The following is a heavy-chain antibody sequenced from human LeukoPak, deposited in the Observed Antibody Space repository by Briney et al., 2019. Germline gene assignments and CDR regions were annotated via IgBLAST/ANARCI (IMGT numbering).Heavy chain of an antibody. J-gene: IGHJ4*02. CDR2: ISGSGGST. D-gene: IGHD7-27*01. Sequence: GGSLRLSCAASGFTFSSYAMSWVRQAPGRGLELVSPISGSGGSTYYADSVKGRFTISRDNSKNTLYLQMNSLRAEDTAVYYCAKGSGLTGTFFDYWGQGTLVTVSS. CDR3: AKGSGLTGTFFDY. CDR1: GFTFSSYA. V-gene: IGHV3-23*01.